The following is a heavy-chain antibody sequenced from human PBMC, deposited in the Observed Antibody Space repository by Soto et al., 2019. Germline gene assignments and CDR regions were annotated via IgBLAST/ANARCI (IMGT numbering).Heavy chain of an antibody. CDR2: ISNSGNTI. J-gene: IGHJ6*02. CDR3: ARDIDNRDYYYGLDV. CDR1: GFFTKNYE. D-gene: IGHD1-20*01. V-gene: IGHV3-48*03. Sequence: PGGSLRLSCVASGFFTKNYEMNWVRQAPEKGLEWISYISNSGNTIYVADSMRGRFTISRDNAKNSLFLQMNSLRADDTAVYYCARDIDNRDYYYGLDVWGQGTTVTVSS.